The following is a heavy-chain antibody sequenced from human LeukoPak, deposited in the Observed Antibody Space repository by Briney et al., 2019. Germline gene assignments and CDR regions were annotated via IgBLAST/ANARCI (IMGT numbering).Heavy chain of an antibody. D-gene: IGHD5-18*01. CDR3: ARHYVDTAMVNIDFDY. V-gene: IGHV1-46*01. J-gene: IGHJ4*02. Sequence: GASVKVSCKASGYTFTSYYMHWVRQAPGQGLEWMGIINPSGGSTSYAQKFQGRVTMTRDTSTSTVYMELSSLRSEDTAVYYRARHYVDTAMVNIDFDYWGQGTLVTVSS. CDR1: GYTFTSYY. CDR2: INPSGGST.